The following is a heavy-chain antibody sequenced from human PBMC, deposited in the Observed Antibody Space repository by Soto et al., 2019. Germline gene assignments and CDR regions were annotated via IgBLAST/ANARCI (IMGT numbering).Heavy chain of an antibody. CDR3: GVVPAAIPNYYYYYGMDV. V-gene: IGHV3-49*04. Sequence: TGGSLRLSCTASGFTFGDYAISWVRQAPGKGLEWVGFIRSKAYGGTTEYAASVKGRFTISRDDSKSIAYLQTNSLKTEDTAVYYCGVVPAAIPNYYYYYGMDVWGQGTTVTVSS. CDR1: GFTFGDYA. D-gene: IGHD2-2*01. J-gene: IGHJ6*02. CDR2: IRSKAYGGTT.